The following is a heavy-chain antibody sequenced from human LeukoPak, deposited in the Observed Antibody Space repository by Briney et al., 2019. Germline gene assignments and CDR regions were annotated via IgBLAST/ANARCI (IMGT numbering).Heavy chain of an antibody. CDR1: GGTFSSYT. J-gene: IGHJ6*03. CDR2: IIPILGIA. V-gene: IGHV1-69*04. D-gene: IGHD3-3*01. CDR3: ARDSYDFWSGYYATHDYYYYMDV. Sequence: ASVKVSCKASGGTFSSYTISLVRQAPGQGLEWMGRIIPILGIANYAQKFQGRVTITADKSTSTAYMELSSLRSEDTAVYYCARDSYDFWSGYYATHDYYYYMDVWGKGTTVTVSS.